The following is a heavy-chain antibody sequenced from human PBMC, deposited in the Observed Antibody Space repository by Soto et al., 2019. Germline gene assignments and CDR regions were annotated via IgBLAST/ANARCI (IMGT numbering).Heavy chain of an antibody. V-gene: IGHV1-69*06. CDR1: GGTFSSYA. D-gene: IGHD5-12*01. CDR3: ARDRATPRTRGAFDI. CDR2: IIPIFGTA. J-gene: IGHJ3*02. Sequence: SVKVSCKASGGTFSSYAISWVRQAPGQGLEWMGGIIPIFGTANYAQKFQGRVTITADKSTSTAYMELSSLRSEDTAVYYCARDRATPRTRGAFDIWGQGTMVTVSS.